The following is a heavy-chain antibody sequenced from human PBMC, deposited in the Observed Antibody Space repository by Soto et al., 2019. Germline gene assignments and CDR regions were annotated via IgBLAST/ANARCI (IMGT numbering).Heavy chain of an antibody. Sequence: QVQLQQWGAGPLRPLETLSLTCGVSGGSFSGYYWAWIRQSPGNGLEWIGKINGRGSINYKPSRKSRSSISVDTSKNHHSLNPRSVTAADPAVYYCARESHDILTGPPWVWYFDLWGRGTLVTVSS. D-gene: IGHD3-9*01. CDR3: ARESHDILTGPPWVWYFDL. V-gene: IGHV4-34*01. CDR2: INGRGSI. J-gene: IGHJ2*01. CDR1: GGSFSGYY.